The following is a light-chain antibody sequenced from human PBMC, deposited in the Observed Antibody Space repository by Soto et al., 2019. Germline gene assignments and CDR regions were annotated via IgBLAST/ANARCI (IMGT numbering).Light chain of an antibody. CDR1: SSDFGSYNY. CDR2: EVR. CDR3: SSYTSSSTLV. Sequence: QAASVSGSPGQAITISCTGTSSDFGSYNYVSWYQHHPGKAPKLMIYEVRNRPSGVSNRFSGSKSGTTASLTISGLQAEDEADYYCSSYTSSSTLVFGTGTKLTVL. J-gene: IGLJ1*01. V-gene: IGLV2-14*01.